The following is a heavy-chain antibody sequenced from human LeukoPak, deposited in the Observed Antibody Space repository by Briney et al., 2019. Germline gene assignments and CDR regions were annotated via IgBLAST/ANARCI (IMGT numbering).Heavy chain of an antibody. CDR2: IKEDGSQI. CDR3: TRNSGWYRLDY. CDR1: GFTFSTYW. J-gene: IGHJ4*02. D-gene: IGHD6-19*01. Sequence: GESLKISCTASGFTFSTYWMTWVRQAPGKGLEWVANIKEDGSQIGYGDAVKGRFTISRDNAKNSLFLQMNRLRADDMAVYYCTRNSGWYRLDYWGQGTLVTVPS. V-gene: IGHV3-7*01.